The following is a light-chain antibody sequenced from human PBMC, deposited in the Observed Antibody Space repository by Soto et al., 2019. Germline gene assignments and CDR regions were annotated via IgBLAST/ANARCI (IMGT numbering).Light chain of an antibody. J-gene: IGKJ2*01. CDR1: QDSSTW. CDR2: TAS. CDR3: QQANSFPYT. Sequence: DIQMTQSPSFVSASVGARVTITCRASQDSSTWLAWYQQKPGRAPNLLIYTASSMQSGVPSRFSGSGSGTEFTLTISSLQREDFAAYYFQQANSFPYTFGQGTKLEIK. V-gene: IGKV1-12*01.